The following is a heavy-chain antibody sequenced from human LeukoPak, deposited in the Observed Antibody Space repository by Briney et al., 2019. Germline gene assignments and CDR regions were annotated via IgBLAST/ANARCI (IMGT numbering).Heavy chain of an antibody. J-gene: IGHJ6*03. Sequence: TGGSLRLSCAASGFTFSSYGMSWVRQAPGKGLEWVSAISGSGGSTYYADSVKGRFTISRDNSKNTLYLQMNSLRAEDTAVYYCARHGSITMVRGRLRYYYMDVWGKGTTVTISS. CDR1: GFTFSSYG. CDR3: ARHGSITMVRGRLRYYYMDV. CDR2: ISGSGGST. V-gene: IGHV3-23*01. D-gene: IGHD3-10*01.